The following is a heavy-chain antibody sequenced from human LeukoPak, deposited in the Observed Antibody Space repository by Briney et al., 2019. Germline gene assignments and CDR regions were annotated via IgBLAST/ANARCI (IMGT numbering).Heavy chain of an antibody. CDR3: AGDYYYDSSGYSGY. J-gene: IGHJ4*02. Sequence: PGGSLRLSCAASGFTFSNFWMHWVRQAPGKGLVWVALIYGDGSFTRYADSVKGRFTISRDNAKNSLYLQMNSLRAEDTAVYYCAGDYYYDSSGYSGYWGQGTLVTVSS. V-gene: IGHV3-74*01. CDR2: IYGDGSFT. D-gene: IGHD3-22*01. CDR1: GFTFSNFW.